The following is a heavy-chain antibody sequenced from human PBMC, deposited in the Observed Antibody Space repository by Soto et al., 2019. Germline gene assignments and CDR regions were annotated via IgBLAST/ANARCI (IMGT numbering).Heavy chain of an antibody. CDR1: GFTFSSYA. D-gene: IGHD2-2*01. CDR3: AKDPGRPGHYCSSTSCYLGPVAGAGAAIPNYYYYMDV. J-gene: IGHJ6*03. Sequence: GGSLRLSCAASGFTFSSYAMSWVRQAPGKGLEWVSAISGSGGSTYYADSVKGRFTISRDNSKNTLYLQMNSLRAEDTAVYYCAKDPGRPGHYCSSTSCYLGPVAGAGAAIPNYYYYMDVWGKGTTVTVSS. CDR2: ISGSGGST. V-gene: IGHV3-23*01.